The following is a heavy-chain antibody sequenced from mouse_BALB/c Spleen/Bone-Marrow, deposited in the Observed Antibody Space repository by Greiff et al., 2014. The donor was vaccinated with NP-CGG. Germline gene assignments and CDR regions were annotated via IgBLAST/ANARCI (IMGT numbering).Heavy chain of an antibody. CDR3: ASYYYGSSLFAY. J-gene: IGHJ3*01. CDR2: IDPANGNT. Sequence: VQLQQSGAELVKPGASVKLSCTASGFNIKDTYMHWVKQRPEQGLEWIGRIDPANGNTKYDPKFQGKATITADTSSNTANLQLSSLTSEDTAVYYCASYYYGSSLFAYWGQGTLVTVSA. CDR1: GFNIKDTY. D-gene: IGHD1-1*01. V-gene: IGHV14-3*02.